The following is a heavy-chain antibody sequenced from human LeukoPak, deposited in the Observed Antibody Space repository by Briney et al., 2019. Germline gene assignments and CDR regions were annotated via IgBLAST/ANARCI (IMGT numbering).Heavy chain of an antibody. D-gene: IGHD6-6*01. CDR1: GGSIRGYY. CDR2: IYYSGSP. CDR3: ARGERPGCDY. J-gene: IGHJ4*02. V-gene: IGHV4-59*01. Sequence: SETLSLTCTVSGGSIRGYYWSWIRQPPGKGLEWIGYIYYSGSPNYNPSLKSRATMSLDTSKNQFSLNLNSVTAADTAVYYCARGERPGCDYWGQGTLVTVSS.